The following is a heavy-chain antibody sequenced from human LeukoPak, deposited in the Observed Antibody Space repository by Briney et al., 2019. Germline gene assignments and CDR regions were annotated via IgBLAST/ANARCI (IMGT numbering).Heavy chain of an antibody. CDR3: ARNTEGGYTYDYFYYYYMDA. CDR1: GGSISSGSYC. J-gene: IGHJ6*03. CDR2: IYYSGST. Sequence: PSQTLSLTCTVSGGSISSGSYCWSWIRQPPGKGLERIGYIYYSGSTNYNPSLKSRVTISVDSSKNQFSLKLSSVHAADTAVYYSARNTEGGYTYDYFYYYYMDAWGKGTTVTISS. V-gene: IGHV4-61*01. D-gene: IGHD5-18*01.